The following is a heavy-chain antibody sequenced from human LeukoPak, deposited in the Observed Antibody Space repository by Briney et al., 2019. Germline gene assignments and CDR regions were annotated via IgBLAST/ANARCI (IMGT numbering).Heavy chain of an antibody. D-gene: IGHD2-2*01. CDR2: IYYSGST. V-gene: IGHV4-59*01. CDR1: GGSISSYY. CDR3: ARDSSTINDAFDI. J-gene: IGHJ3*02. Sequence: PSETLSLTCTVSGGSISSYYWSWIRQPPGKGLEWIGYIYYSGSTNYNPSLKSRVTISVDTSKNQFSLKLSSVTAADTAVYYCARDSSTINDAFDIWGQGTMVTVSS.